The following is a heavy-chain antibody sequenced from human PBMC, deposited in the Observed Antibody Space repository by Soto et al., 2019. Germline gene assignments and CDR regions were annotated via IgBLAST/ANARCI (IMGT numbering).Heavy chain of an antibody. CDR3: ARDPPIAAQNNYYYYYGMDV. J-gene: IGHJ6*02. CDR1: GYTFTGYY. CDR2: INPNSGGT. V-gene: IGHV1-2*04. D-gene: IGHD6-6*01. Sequence: ASVKVSCKASGYTFTGYYMHWVRQAPGQGLEWMGWINPNSGGTNYAQKFQGWVTMTRDTSISTAYMELSRLRSDDTAVYYCARDPPIAAQNNYYYYYGMDVWGQGTRVTVSS.